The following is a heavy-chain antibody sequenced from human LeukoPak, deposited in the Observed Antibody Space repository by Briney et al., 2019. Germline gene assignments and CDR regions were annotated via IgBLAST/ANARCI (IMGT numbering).Heavy chain of an antibody. Sequence: SETLSLTCTVSLDSTTSNFWGWVRQPPGKGLEWIGEIHRSGSPNYNPSLQSRVTISIDRSRNQIALELSSVTAADTAVYYCAREILGGFNPGAYWGQGTLVTVSS. CDR1: LDSTTSNF. V-gene: IGHV4-4*02. D-gene: IGHD1-14*01. CDR3: AREILGGFNPGAY. J-gene: IGHJ4*02. CDR2: IHRSGSP.